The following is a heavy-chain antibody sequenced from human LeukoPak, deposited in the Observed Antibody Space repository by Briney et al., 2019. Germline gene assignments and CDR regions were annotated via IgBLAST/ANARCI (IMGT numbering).Heavy chain of an antibody. CDR3: ARDGSSSWYKGWFDP. V-gene: IGHV4-59*01. CDR1: GGSISSYY. Sequence: SETLSLTCTVSGGSISSYYWSWIRQPPGKGLEWIGYIYYSGSTNYNPSLTSRVAISVDTSKNQFSLKLSSVTAADTAVYYCARDGSSSWYKGWFDPWGQRTLVTVSS. J-gene: IGHJ5*02. CDR2: IYYSGST. D-gene: IGHD6-13*01.